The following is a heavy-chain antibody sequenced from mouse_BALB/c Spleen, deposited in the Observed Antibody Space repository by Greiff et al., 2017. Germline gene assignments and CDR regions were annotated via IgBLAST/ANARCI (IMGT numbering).Heavy chain of an antibody. J-gene: IGHJ4*01. Sequence: QVQLQQPGAELVKPGAPVKLSCKASGYTFTSYWMNWVKQRPGRGLEWIGRIDPSDSETHYNQKFKDKATLTVDKSSSTAYIQLSSLTSEDSAVYYCARSQDGAMDYWGQGTSVTVSS. V-gene: IGHV1-69*02. CDR3: ARSQDGAMDY. CDR2: IDPSDSET. D-gene: IGHD3-2*02. CDR1: GYTFTSYW.